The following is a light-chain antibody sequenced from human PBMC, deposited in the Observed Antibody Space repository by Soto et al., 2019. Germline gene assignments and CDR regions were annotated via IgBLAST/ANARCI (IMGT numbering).Light chain of an antibody. CDR2: EVN. J-gene: IGLJ1*01. Sequence: LTQPASVSGSPGQSIAISCTGTSSDIGTYNLVSWYQQHPGKAPKLMISEVNKRPSGVSNRFSGSKSGNTASLTISGLQTEDEADYYCCSFAGSGTGVFGTGTKVTVL. V-gene: IGLV2-23*02. CDR1: SSDIGTYNL. CDR3: CSFAGSGTGV.